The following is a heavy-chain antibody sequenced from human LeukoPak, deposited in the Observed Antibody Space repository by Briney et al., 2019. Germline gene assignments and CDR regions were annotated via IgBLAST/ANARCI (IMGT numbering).Heavy chain of an antibody. CDR1: GFTFRHYS. CDR3: CIVSNPVSPFDY. J-gene: IGHJ4*02. V-gene: IGHV3-21*01. CDR2: ISTSDNYI. Sequence: PGGSLRLSCAASGFTFRHYSLNWVRQAPGKGLEWVSSISTSDNYIYYADSVKGRFTISRDNARNSLYLQMNSLGAEDTALYDCCIVSNPVSPFDYWGQGTLVTVSS. D-gene: IGHD1-26*01.